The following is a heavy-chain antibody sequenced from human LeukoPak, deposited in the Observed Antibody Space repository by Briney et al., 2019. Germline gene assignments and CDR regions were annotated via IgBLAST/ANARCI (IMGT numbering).Heavy chain of an antibody. D-gene: IGHD3-10*01. Sequence: SQTLSLTCTVSGGSISSGGYYWSWIRQHPGKGLEWIGYIYYSGSTYHNPSLKSRVTISVDTSKNQFSLKLSSVTAADTAVYYCARDRGYYGSGSYSNWFDPWGQGTLVTVSS. J-gene: IGHJ5*02. CDR2: IYYSGST. V-gene: IGHV4-31*03. CDR3: ARDRGYYGSGSYSNWFDP. CDR1: GGSISSGGYY.